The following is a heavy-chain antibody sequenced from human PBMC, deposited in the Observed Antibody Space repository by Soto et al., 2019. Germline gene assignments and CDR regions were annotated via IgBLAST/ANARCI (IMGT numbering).Heavy chain of an antibody. V-gene: IGHV3-30*18. D-gene: IGHD3-3*01. CDR2: ISYDGSNK. Sequence: QVQLVESGGGVVQPGRSLRLSCAASGFIFSSYGMHWVRQAPGKGLEWVAVISYDGSNKYYADSVKGRFTISRDNSMNSLYLQMISVGAEDTAVYSCAKEVWSGPMVVWGQGTTVTVSS. J-gene: IGHJ6*02. CDR1: GFIFSSYG. CDR3: AKEVWSGPMVV.